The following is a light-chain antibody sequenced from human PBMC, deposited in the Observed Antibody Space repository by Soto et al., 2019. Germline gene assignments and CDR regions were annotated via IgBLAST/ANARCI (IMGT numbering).Light chain of an antibody. Sequence: DVVMTQSPLSLPVTLGQPASISCRSSQSLVYSDLNTYLNWFPQRPCQSPRRLIYKVSNRDSGVPDRFSGSGSGTDFTLKISRVEAEDVGVYYCMQGTHWPFTSCPGTTVDIK. CDR2: KVS. CDR1: QSLVYSDLNTY. V-gene: IGKV2-30*01. CDR3: MQGTHWPFT. J-gene: IGKJ3*01.